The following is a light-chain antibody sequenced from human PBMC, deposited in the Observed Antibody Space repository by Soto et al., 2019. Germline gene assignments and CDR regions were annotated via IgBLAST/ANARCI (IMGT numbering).Light chain of an antibody. Sequence: DIQMTQSPSSLFASVGDRVTVTCRASQTINNFLNWYHQKPGKAPKLLIYGASSLQSGVPSRFSVCGSGTEFTLTISSLQPDDFATYYCQDYNSYSEAFGKGTKVDLK. J-gene: IGKJ1*01. CDR3: QDYNSYSEA. V-gene: IGKV1-5*01. CDR1: QTINNF. CDR2: GAS.